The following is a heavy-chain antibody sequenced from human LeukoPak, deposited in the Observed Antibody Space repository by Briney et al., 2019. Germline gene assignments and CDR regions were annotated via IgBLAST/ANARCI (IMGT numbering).Heavy chain of an antibody. CDR3: ARGFSSAIDR. Sequence: GRSLRLSCAASGFSFSDYWMNWVRQAPGKGLELVANIHRDGSDKLYLDSVRGRFTVSRDNADNSLYLQMNSLRGDDTVVYYCARGFSSAIDRWGQGTLVTVSS. CDR1: GFSFSDYW. V-gene: IGHV3-7*01. J-gene: IGHJ5*02. CDR2: IHRDGSDK.